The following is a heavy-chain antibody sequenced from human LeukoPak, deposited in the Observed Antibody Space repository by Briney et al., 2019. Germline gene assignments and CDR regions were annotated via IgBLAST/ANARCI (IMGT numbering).Heavy chain of an antibody. Sequence: GGSLRLSCAVSGFTFSNYEMNWARQAPGKGLEWVSCITTSGSAIYYPDSVRGRFTISRDNAKSSLYLQMNSLRAEDTAVYYCARSFWSGSHYHGLDVWGQGTTVTVSS. D-gene: IGHD3-3*01. CDR2: ITTSGSAI. CDR3: ARSFWSGSHYHGLDV. CDR1: GFTFSNYE. J-gene: IGHJ6*02. V-gene: IGHV3-48*03.